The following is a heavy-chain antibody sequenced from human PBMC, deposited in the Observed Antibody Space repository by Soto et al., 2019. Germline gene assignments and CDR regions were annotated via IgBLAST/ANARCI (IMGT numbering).Heavy chain of an antibody. Sequence: EVQLLESGGGLVQPGGSLRLSCAASGFTFSSYAMSWVRQAPGKGLEWVSAISGSGGSTYYADSVKGRFTISRDNSNNTVYRQMTSLRAEDTAVYYCAKSRKQGALGHYYMDVWDKGTTVTVSS. D-gene: IGHD6-13*01. J-gene: IGHJ6*03. V-gene: IGHV3-23*01. CDR2: ISGSGGST. CDR3: AKSRKQGALGHYYMDV. CDR1: GFTFSSYA.